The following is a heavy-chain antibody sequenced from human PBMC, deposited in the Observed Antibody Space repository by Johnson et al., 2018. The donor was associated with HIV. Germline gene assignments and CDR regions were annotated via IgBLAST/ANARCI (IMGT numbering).Heavy chain of an antibody. V-gene: IGHV3-66*01. CDR1: GFTVSSNS. D-gene: IGHD3-16*01. Sequence: EVQLVESGGALVQPGGSLRLSCAASGFTVSSNSMTWVRQAPGKGLEWVSLIYRGGSTYYADSVKGRFTISRDNSKNTLYLQMNSLRAEDTAVYYCAREAVPRGLQSAFGGAFDIWGQGTMVTVAA. CDR2: IYRGGST. CDR3: AREAVPRGLQSAFGGAFDI. J-gene: IGHJ3*02.